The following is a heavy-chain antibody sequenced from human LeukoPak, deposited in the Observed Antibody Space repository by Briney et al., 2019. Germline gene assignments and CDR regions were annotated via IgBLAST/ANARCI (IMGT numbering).Heavy chain of an antibody. D-gene: IGHD2-2*02. CDR1: GFTFSSYA. CDR2: ISGSGGST. V-gene: IGHV3-23*01. Sequence: GGSLRLSCAASGFTFSSYAMSWVRQAPGKGLEWVSAISGSGGSTYYADSVKGRFTISRDNSKNTLYLQMNSLRAEDTAVYYCAKLGPYCSGTSCYIDYWGQGTLVTVSS. CDR3: AKLGPYCSGTSCYIDY. J-gene: IGHJ4*02.